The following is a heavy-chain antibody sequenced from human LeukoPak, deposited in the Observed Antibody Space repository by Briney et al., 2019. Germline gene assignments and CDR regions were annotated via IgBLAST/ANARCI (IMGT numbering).Heavy chain of an antibody. CDR2: IYYSGST. J-gene: IGHJ4*02. D-gene: IGHD3-22*01. CDR1: GGSSSGNY. CDR3: ARLSSGSHPNFDY. V-gene: IGHV4-34*01. Sequence: SETLSLTCGVYGGSSSGNYWSWIRQPPGKGLEWIGSIYYSGSTFYNPSLKSRVTISVDTSKNQFSLKLRSVTAADTAVYYCARLSSGSHPNFDYWGQGTLVTVSS.